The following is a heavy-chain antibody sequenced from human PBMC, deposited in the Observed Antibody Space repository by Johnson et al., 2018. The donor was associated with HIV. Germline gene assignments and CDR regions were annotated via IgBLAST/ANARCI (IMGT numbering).Heavy chain of an antibody. CDR2: IKQDGSEK. Sequence: EVQLVESGGGVVQPGRSLRLSCAASGFTFDDYAMDWVRQAPGKGLEWVANIKQDGSEKYYVDSVKGRFTISRDNAKNSLYLQMNSLRAEDTAVYYCAKDGAMAFDIWGQGTLVTVSS. D-gene: IGHD2-2*01. CDR1: GFTFDDYA. CDR3: AKDGAMAFDI. V-gene: IGHV3-7*01. J-gene: IGHJ3*02.